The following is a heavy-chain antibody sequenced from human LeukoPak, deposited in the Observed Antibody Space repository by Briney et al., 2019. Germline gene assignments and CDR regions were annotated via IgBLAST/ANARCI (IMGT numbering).Heavy chain of an antibody. CDR2: IYSGGST. Sequence: PGGSLRLSCAASGFTVSSNYMSWVRQAPGKGLEWVSVIYSGGSTYYADSVKGRFTISRDNSKNTLYLQMNSLRAEDTAVYYCALTYSSSWYPYTWGQGTLVTVSS. D-gene: IGHD6-13*01. CDR1: GFTVSSNY. V-gene: IGHV3-53*05. J-gene: IGHJ5*02. CDR3: ALTYSSSWYPYT.